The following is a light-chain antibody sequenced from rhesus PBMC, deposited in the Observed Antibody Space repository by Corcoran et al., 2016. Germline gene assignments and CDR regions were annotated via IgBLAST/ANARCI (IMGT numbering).Light chain of an antibody. CDR1: QGINKY. J-gene: IGKJ2*01. CDR3: QQYNNSPYS. Sequence: DIQMTQSPSFLSASVGDRVCITCRASQGINKYLSWYQQKPGKAPKPLFYYATNMETGVPTRFSGSRSRKDYTLTISRLQAEDIAAYYCQQYNNSPYSFGQGTKVEIK. V-gene: IGKV1-66*01. CDR2: YAT.